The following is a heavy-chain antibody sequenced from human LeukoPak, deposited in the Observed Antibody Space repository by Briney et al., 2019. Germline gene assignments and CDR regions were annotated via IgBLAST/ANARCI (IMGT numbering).Heavy chain of an antibody. J-gene: IGHJ6*03. CDR3: ARESLPAAINYYYYMDV. V-gene: IGHV1-69*05. CDR2: IIPIFGTA. D-gene: IGHD2-2*01. Sequence: SVKVSCKASGGTFSSYAISWVRQAPGQGLEWMGRIIPIFGTANYAQKFQGRVTITTDESTSTAYMELSSLRSEDTAVYYCARESLPAAINYYYYMDVWGEGTTVTVSS. CDR1: GGTFSSYA.